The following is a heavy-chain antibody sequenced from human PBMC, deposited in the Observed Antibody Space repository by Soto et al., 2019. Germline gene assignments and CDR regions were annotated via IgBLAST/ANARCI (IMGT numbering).Heavy chain of an antibody. J-gene: IGHJ4*02. CDR1: GGSISSGGYY. CDR3: ARDYRYCGGDCYSFFDY. CDR2: IYYSGST. D-gene: IGHD2-21*02. Sequence: QVQLQESGPGLVKPSQTLSLTCTVSGGSISSGGYYWSWIRQHPGKGLEGIGYIYYSGSTYYNPSIKSRVTISVDTSKNQFSLKLSSVTAADTAVYYCARDYRYCGGDCYSFFDYWGQGTLVTVSS. V-gene: IGHV4-31*03.